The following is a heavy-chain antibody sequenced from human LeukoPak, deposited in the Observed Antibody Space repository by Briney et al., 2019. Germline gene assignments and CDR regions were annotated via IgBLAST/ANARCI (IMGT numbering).Heavy chain of an antibody. V-gene: IGHV4-34*01. Sequence: SETLSLACAVYGGSFSGYYWSWIRQPPGKGLEWIGEINHSGSTNYNPSLKSRVTMSVDTSKNQFSLKLSSVTAADTAIYYCARENPSGYYNRPIDYWGQGTLVTVSS. J-gene: IGHJ4*02. D-gene: IGHD3-22*01. CDR2: INHSGST. CDR3: ARENPSGYYNRPIDY. CDR1: GGSFSGYY.